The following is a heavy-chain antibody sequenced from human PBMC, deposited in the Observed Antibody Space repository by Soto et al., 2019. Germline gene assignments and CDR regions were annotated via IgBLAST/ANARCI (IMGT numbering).Heavy chain of an antibody. CDR2: IYYSGST. CDR1: GGSISSYY. CDR3: ARDSYYDFWSGYHTGAGPDGMDV. V-gene: IGHV4-59*01. J-gene: IGHJ6*02. D-gene: IGHD3-3*01. Sequence: PSETLSLTCTVSGGSISSYYWSWIRQPPGKGLEWIGYIYYSGSTNYNPSFKSRVTISVDTSKNQFSLKLSSVTAADTAVYYCARDSYYDFWSGYHTGAGPDGMDVWGQGTKVTVYS.